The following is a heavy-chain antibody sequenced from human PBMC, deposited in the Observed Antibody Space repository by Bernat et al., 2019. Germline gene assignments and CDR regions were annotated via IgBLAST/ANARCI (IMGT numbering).Heavy chain of an antibody. CDR1: GVSFSPHY. CDR3: ARGGDGDYGWYFDL. J-gene: IGHJ2*01. Sequence: QVQLLQWGAGLLKPSETLSLTCTVYGVSFSPHYWNWIRQPPGKGLEWIGKINHSGSTNYNPSLKSRVTISIDASKRQFSLNLNSVAAADTAVYYCARGGDGDYGWYFDLWGRDTLVTVSS. CDR2: INHSGST. D-gene: IGHD4-17*01. V-gene: IGHV4-34*01.